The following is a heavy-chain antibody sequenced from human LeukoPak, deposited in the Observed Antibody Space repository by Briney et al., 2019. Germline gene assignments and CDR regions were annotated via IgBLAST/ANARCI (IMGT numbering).Heavy chain of an antibody. J-gene: IGHJ6*02. V-gene: IGHV3-33*01. CDR1: GFTFSSYG. CDR2: IWYDGSNK. CDR3: ARVFRMTTYYYGMDV. Sequence: PGGSLRLSCAASGFTFSSYGMHWVRQAPGKGLEWVAVIWYDGSNKYYADSVKGRFTISRDNSKNTLYLQMNSLRAEDTAVYYCARVFRMTTYYYGMDVWGQGTTVTVSS. D-gene: IGHD4-17*01.